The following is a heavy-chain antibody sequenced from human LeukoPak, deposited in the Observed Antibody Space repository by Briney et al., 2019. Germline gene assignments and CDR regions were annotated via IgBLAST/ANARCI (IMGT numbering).Heavy chain of an antibody. D-gene: IGHD3-22*01. CDR1: GGFISSYY. V-gene: IGHV4-59*12. J-gene: IGHJ4*02. CDR3: ARPRGYYDSSGWDY. Sequence: SETLSLTCTVSGGFISSYYWSWIRQPPGKGLEWIGYIYYSGSTNYNPSLKSRVTISVDTSKNQFSLKLSSVTAADTAVYYCARPRGYYDSSGWDYWGQGTLVTVSS. CDR2: IYYSGST.